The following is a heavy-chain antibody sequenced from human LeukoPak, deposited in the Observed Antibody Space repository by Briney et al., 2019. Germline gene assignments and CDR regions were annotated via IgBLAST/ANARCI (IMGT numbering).Heavy chain of an antibody. CDR3: ARAELYSSDWQPPGYYMDV. D-gene: IGHD6-25*01. Sequence: PGGSLRLSCAASGFTFSNYVMHWVRQAPGKGLEWVTLISYDGNNQYYADSVKGRFTISRDNSKNTLYLQMNSLRPDDTAVYYCARAELYSSDWQPPGYYMDVWGKGTTVTVSS. CDR2: ISYDGNNQ. J-gene: IGHJ6*03. CDR1: GFTFSNYV. V-gene: IGHV3-30*03.